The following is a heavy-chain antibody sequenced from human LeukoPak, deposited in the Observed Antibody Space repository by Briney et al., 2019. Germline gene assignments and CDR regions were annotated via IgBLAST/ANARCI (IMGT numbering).Heavy chain of an antibody. D-gene: IGHD3-22*01. CDR2: FDPEDGET. J-gene: IGHJ3*02. CDR1: GYTLTELS. CDR3: AHKQQYDSSVIQGGPFDI. Sequence: ASVKDSFMVSGYTLTELSMHWVRQAPGNGLEWMGGFDPEDGETIYAQKFQGRVTMTEDTSTDTAYMELSSLRSEDTAVYYCAHKQQYDSSVIQGGPFDIWGQGTMVTVSS. V-gene: IGHV1-24*01.